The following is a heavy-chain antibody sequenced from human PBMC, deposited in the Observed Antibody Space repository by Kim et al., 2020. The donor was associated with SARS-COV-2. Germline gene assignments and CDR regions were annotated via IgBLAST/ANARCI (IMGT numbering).Heavy chain of an antibody. V-gene: IGHV4-39*01. J-gene: IGHJ4*02. CDR3: GGQKRGPFAY. CDR1: GGSISSSSYY. D-gene: IGHD3-10*01. Sequence: SETLSLTCTVSGGSISSSSYYWGWIRQPPGMELEWIVSVYYSGSTYYNPSLKSRVTISVDTSKNQFSLKLSSVTAADTAVYYCGGQKRGPFAYCGQGTLVTVS. CDR2: VYYSGST.